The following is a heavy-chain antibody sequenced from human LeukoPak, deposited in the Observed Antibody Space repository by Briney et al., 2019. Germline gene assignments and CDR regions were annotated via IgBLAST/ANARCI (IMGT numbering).Heavy chain of an antibody. CDR2: ISSSGSTI. V-gene: IGHV3-11*04. J-gene: IGHJ4*02. CDR1: GFTFSDYY. CDR3: AANYYDSSGPLDY. Sequence: GGSLRLSCAAPGFTFSDYYMSLIRQAPGKGLEWVSYISSSGSTIYYADSVKGRFTISRDNAKNSLYLQMNSLRAEDTAVYYCAANYYDSSGPLDYWGQGTLVTVSS. D-gene: IGHD3-22*01.